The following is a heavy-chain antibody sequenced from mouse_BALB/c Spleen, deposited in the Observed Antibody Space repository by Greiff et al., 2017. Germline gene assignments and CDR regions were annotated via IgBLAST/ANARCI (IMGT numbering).Heavy chain of an antibody. CDR1: GFTFSSFG. CDR2: ISSGSSTI. J-gene: IGHJ3*01. V-gene: IGHV5-17*02. CDR3: AGTRFAY. Sequence: EVQLQESGGGLVQPGGSRKLSCAASGFTFSSFGMHWVRQAPEKGLEWVAYISSGSSTIYYADTVKGRFTISRDNPKNTLFLQMTSLRSEDTAMYYCAGTRFAYWGQGTLVTVSA. D-gene: IGHD4-1*01.